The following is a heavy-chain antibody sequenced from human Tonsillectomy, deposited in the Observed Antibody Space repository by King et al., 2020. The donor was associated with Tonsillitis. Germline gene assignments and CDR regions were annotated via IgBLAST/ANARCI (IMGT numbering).Heavy chain of an antibody. D-gene: IGHD4/OR15-4a*01. J-gene: IGHJ6*03. CDR1: GFTFDDYA. CDR2: ITGDGSYT. Sequence: GGWGGGGGGRGGSLRLSCAASGFTFDDYAMHGVRQAPGKGLEWVSLITGDGSYTHYADSVKGRFTISRDNSKNSLYLQMHSLRSEDTALYYCAKVLRRKDYYYFYMDVWGKGTTVAVSS. V-gene: IGHV3-43*02. CDR3: AKVLRRKDYYYFYMDV.